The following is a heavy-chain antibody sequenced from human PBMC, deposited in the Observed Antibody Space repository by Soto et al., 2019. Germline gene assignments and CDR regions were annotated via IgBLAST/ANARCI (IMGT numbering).Heavy chain of an antibody. Sequence: GGSLRLSCAASGFIFSNYAMTWVRQTPGKGLEWVSVISDGGTTTYYAETVKGRFTISRDNSRNTLYLQMNSLRAEDTALYYCAKDLKTTVVRAYDYWGPGTXVTVSS. D-gene: IGHD2-21*01. CDR3: AKDLKTTVVRAYDY. CDR1: GFIFSNYA. V-gene: IGHV3-23*01. CDR2: ISDGGTTT. J-gene: IGHJ4*02.